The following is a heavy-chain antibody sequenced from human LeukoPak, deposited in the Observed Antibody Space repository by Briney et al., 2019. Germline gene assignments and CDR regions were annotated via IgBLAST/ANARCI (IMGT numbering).Heavy chain of an antibody. CDR2: INPSGGST. CDR3: ARNRQSEVAAVRGYYYMDV. Sequence: GASVKVSCKASGYTFTGYYMHWVRQAPGQGLEWMGIINPSGGSTSYAQKFQGRVTMTRDMSTSTVYMELSSLRSEDTAVYYCARNRQSEVAAVRGYYYMDVWGKGTTVTVSS. D-gene: IGHD6-19*01. V-gene: IGHV1-46*01. J-gene: IGHJ6*03. CDR1: GYTFTGYY.